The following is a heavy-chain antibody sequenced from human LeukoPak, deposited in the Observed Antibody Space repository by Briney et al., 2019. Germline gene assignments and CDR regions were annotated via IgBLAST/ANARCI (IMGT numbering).Heavy chain of an antibody. CDR2: INPNSGGT. V-gene: IGHV1-2*02. J-gene: IGHJ4*02. Sequence: ASVKVSCKASGYTFTDYYMHWVRQAPGQGLEWMGWINPNSGGTNCAQNFQGRVTMTRDTSISTAYMELNRLRSDDTAVYYCARDGGPMIVVVITGDFDYWGQGTLVTVSS. CDR3: ARDGGPMIVVVITGDFDY. D-gene: IGHD3-22*01. CDR1: GYTFTDYY.